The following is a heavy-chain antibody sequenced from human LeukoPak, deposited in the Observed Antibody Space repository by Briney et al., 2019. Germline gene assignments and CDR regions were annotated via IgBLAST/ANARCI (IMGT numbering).Heavy chain of an antibody. Sequence: PGGSLRLSCAASGFTVSSNYMSWVRQAPGKGLEWVSVIYSGGSTYYADSVKGRFTISRDNSKNTLYLQMNSLRAEDTAVYYCARAGPVTGTYYFDYWGQGTLVTVSS. D-gene: IGHD1/OR15-1a*01. V-gene: IGHV3-66*01. CDR1: GFTVSSNY. CDR2: IYSGGST. J-gene: IGHJ4*02. CDR3: ARAGPVTGTYYFDY.